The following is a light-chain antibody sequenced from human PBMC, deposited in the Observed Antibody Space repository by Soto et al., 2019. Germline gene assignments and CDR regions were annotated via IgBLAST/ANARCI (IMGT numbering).Light chain of an antibody. CDR1: KLGDKY. V-gene: IGLV3-1*01. CDR3: QAWDSSTVV. J-gene: IGLJ2*01. Sequence: SYELTQPPSVNVSPGQTASITCSGDKLGDKYACWYQQKPDQSPMLVIYQDSKRHSGIPERFSGSNSGNTATLTISGTQAMDEADYYCQAWDSSTVVFGGGTKLTVL. CDR2: QDS.